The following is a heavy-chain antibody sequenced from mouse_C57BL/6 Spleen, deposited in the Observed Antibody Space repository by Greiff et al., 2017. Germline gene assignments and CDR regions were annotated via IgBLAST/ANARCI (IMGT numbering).Heavy chain of an antibody. CDR1: GFTFSDYG. J-gene: IGHJ4*01. V-gene: IGHV5-17*01. Sequence: EVQRVESGGGLVKPGGSLKLSCAASGFTFSDYGMHWVRQAPEKGLEWVAYISSGSSTNNYADTVKGRFTISRDNAKNTLYLQMTSLRSEDTAMYYCARGGSSGDYYAMDYWGQGPSVTVYS. D-gene: IGHD3-2*02. CDR3: ARGGSSGDYYAMDY. CDR2: ISSGSSTN.